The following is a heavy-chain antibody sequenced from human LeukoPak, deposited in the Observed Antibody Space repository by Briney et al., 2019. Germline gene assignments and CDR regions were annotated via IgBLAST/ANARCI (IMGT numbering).Heavy chain of an antibody. CDR1: GYTFTGYY. CDR2: MNPNSGDT. D-gene: IGHD4-11*01. J-gene: IGHJ6*02. Sequence: ASVKVPCKAYGYTFTGYYIHWVRQAPGQGLEWMGWMNPNSGDTNHAQKFQGRFTMTTDTSIRTAYMELSSLRSDDTAVYYCARDREYSNYLLVYGMDVWGQGTTVTVSS. V-gene: IGHV1-2*02. CDR3: ARDREYSNYLLVYGMDV.